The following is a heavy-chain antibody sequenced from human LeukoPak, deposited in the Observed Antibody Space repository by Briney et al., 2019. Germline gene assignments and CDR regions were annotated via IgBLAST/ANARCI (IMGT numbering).Heavy chain of an antibody. J-gene: IGHJ4*02. D-gene: IGHD2-15*01. V-gene: IGHV3-21*01. CDR2: ISSGSTYI. CDR3: ARLGYCSGGSCSSFDY. Sequence: GGSLRLSCAASGFTFSSYVMNWVRQAPGKGLEWVSSISSGSTYIYYADSVKGRFTISRDNAKNSLYLQMNSLRAEGTAVYYCARLGYCSGGSCSSFDYWGQGTLVTVSS. CDR1: GFTFSSYV.